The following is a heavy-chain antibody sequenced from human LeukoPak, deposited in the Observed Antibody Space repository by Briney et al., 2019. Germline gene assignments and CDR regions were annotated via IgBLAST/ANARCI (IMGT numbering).Heavy chain of an antibody. CDR1: GFTFSSYA. V-gene: IGHV3-49*04. CDR3: ARGRLDLGY. CDR2: IRSKAYGGPI. D-gene: IGHD6-19*01. Sequence: PGGSLRLSCAASGFTFSSYAMSWVRQAPGKGLEWVGFIRSKAYGGPIEYAASVKGRFSISRDDSKSIAYLQMNSLKTEDTAVYYCARGRLDLGYWGQGTLVTVSS. J-gene: IGHJ4*02.